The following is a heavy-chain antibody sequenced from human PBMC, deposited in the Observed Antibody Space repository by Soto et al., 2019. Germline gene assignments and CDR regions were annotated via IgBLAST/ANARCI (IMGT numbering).Heavy chain of an antibody. D-gene: IGHD3-9*01. Sequence: QITLKESGPTLVRPAQTLTLTCAFSGFSLTSYDMGVAWIRQPPGKALEWLALIYWDDGKRYSPSLTDRLAVSKDTSRNQVVLTVTNLDPGSTATYFCAHAGDHALLTFDHGARGRPMTVSS. CDR2: IYWDDGK. V-gene: IGHV2-5*02. CDR3: AHAGDHALLTFDH. CDR1: GFSLTSYDMG. J-gene: IGHJ4*02.